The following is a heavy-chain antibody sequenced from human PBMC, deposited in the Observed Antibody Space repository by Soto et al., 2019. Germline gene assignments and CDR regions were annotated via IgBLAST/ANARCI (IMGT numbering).Heavy chain of an antibody. Sequence: GGSLRLSCAASGFTFSSYAMNWVRQAPGKGLEWVSVISGSGDSTYYADSVKGRFTISRDSSKNTLYLQMNSLRAEDTAVYYCARRGSGSYYDYWGQGTLVTVSS. D-gene: IGHD1-26*01. CDR2: ISGSGDST. CDR3: ARRGSGSYYDY. J-gene: IGHJ4*02. V-gene: IGHV3-23*01. CDR1: GFTFSSYA.